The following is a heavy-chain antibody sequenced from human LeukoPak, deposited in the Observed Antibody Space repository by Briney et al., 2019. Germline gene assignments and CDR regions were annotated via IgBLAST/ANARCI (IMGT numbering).Heavy chain of an antibody. Sequence: PGGSLRLSCAASGFTFSTYAMSWVRQAPGKGLEWVSSISGSGGTGYTTYYADSVKGRFPLSRDNSKNTIYLQRNSLRVDDTAIYYCAKVIIAGSFPDYFDTWGQGTLVTVSS. V-gene: IGHV3-23*01. D-gene: IGHD3-10*01. J-gene: IGHJ4*02. CDR3: AKVIIAGSFPDYFDT. CDR1: GFTFSTYA. CDR2: ISGSGGTGYTT.